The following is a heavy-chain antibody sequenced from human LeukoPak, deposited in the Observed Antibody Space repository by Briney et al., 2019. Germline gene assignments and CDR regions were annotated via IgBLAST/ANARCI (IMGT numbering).Heavy chain of an antibody. Sequence: SETLSLTCTVSGASIGSSPYYWGWIRQPPGKGLEWIGSRSTYHNPSLESRVTISVDTSENQFSLKLNSVTTADTAVYYCARHGAMAAAGTTPDYWGQGTLVTVSS. CDR3: ARHGAMAAAGTTPDY. CDR1: GASIGSSPYY. CDR2: RST. D-gene: IGHD6-13*01. V-gene: IGHV4-39*01. J-gene: IGHJ4*02.